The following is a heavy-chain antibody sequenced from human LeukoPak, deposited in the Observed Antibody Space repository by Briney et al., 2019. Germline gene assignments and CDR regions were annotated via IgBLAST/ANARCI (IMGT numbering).Heavy chain of an antibody. CDR3: ARQPGYSYGLYYFDY. CDR1: GGSISSSSYY. D-gene: IGHD5-18*01. CDR2: IYYRGST. J-gene: IGHJ4*02. V-gene: IGHV4-39*01. Sequence: PSETLSLTCTVSGGSISSSSYYWGWIRQPPGKGLEWIGSIYYRGSTYYNPSLKSRVTISVDTSKNQFSLKLSSVTAAHTPVCYCARQPGYSYGLYYFDYWGQGTLVTVSS.